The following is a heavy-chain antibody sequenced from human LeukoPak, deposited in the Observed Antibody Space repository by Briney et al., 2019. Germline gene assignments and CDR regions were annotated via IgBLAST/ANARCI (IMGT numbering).Heavy chain of an antibody. J-gene: IGHJ4*02. CDR3: ARRLRIAAAVDS. D-gene: IGHD6-13*01. V-gene: IGHV4-59*04. CDR1: GASISSYY. CDR2: IYYSGST. Sequence: SETLSLTCTVSGASISSYYWSWIRQPPGKGLEWIGTIYYSGSTYYNPSLKSRVTMSVDTSKNQFSLKLSTVTAADTAIYYCARRLRIAAAVDSWGQGTLVTVSS.